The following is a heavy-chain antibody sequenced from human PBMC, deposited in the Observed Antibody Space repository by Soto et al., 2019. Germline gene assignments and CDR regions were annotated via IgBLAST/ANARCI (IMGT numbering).Heavy chain of an antibody. Sequence: PGESLKISCKGSGYSFTSYWIGWVRQMPGEGLEWMGIIYPGDSDTRYSPSFQGQVTISADKSISTAYLQWSSLKASDTAMYYCARQGSGYCSGGSCYWFDPWGQGTLVTVSS. CDR2: IYPGDSDT. CDR3: ARQGSGYCSGGSCYWFDP. V-gene: IGHV5-51*01. D-gene: IGHD2-15*01. J-gene: IGHJ5*02. CDR1: GYSFTSYW.